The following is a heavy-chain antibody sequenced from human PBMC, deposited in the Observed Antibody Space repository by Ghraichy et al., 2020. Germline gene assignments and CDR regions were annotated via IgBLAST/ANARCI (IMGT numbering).Heavy chain of an antibody. CDR1: GASVWTQS. Sequence: SETLSLTCRLSGASVWTQSRMCLDYLPRSGIHSFSHLYSIGATNLNSSLNSRVTISADTSTHQFSLKLSSVTAADPAVYYCARGRDCGDDCYSDYYYGMDVWGQGTTVTVSS. J-gene: IGHJ6*02. D-gene: IGHD2-21*02. V-gene: IGHV4-59*02. CDR3: ARGRDCGDDCYSDYYYGMDV. CDR2: LYSIGAT.